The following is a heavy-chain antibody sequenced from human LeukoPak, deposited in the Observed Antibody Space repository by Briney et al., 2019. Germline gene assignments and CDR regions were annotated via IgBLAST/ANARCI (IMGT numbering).Heavy chain of an antibody. Sequence: ASVKVSCKASGYTFTGYYMHWVRQAPGQGLEWMGRINPNSGGTNYAQKFQGRVTMTRDTSISTAYMEMSRLRSDDTAVYYCAATAYYDILTGYFWDYWGQGTLVTVSS. CDR2: INPNSGGT. D-gene: IGHD3-9*01. CDR1: GYTFTGYY. J-gene: IGHJ4*02. CDR3: AATAYYDILTGYFWDY. V-gene: IGHV1-2*06.